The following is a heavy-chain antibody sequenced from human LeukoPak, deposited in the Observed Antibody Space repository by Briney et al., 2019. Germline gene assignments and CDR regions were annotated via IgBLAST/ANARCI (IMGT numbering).Heavy chain of an antibody. V-gene: IGHV3-7*01. D-gene: IGHD4-23*01. CDR2: MKEDGGEI. CDR3: ARDRGYSTFDY. Sequence: GGSLRLSCEASAFTSSSYWMSWVRQAPGKGLEWVANMKEDGGEINYVDSVKGRFTISRDNAKNSLFLQMNSLRVEDTAVYYCARDRGYSTFDYWGQGTLVTVSS. CDR1: AFTSSSYW. J-gene: IGHJ4*02.